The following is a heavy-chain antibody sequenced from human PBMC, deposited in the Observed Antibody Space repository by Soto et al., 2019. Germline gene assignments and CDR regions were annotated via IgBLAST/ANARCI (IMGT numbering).Heavy chain of an antibody. V-gene: IGHV3-48*02. D-gene: IGHD2-15*01. J-gene: IGHJ5*02. Sequence: GGSLRLSCAASGFTFSSYSMNWVRQAPGKGQEWVSYISSSSSTIYYADSVKGRFTISRDNAKNSLYLQMNSLRDEDTAVYYCARGRLGYCSGGSCLNWFDPWGQGTLVTVSS. CDR3: ARGRLGYCSGGSCLNWFDP. CDR1: GFTFSSYS. CDR2: ISSSSSTI.